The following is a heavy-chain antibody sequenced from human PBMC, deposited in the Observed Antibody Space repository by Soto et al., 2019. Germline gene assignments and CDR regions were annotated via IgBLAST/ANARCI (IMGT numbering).Heavy chain of an antibody. V-gene: IGHV4-59*01. CDR2: IYYSGST. D-gene: IGHD3-16*02. Sequence: QVQLQESGPGLVKPSETLSLTCTVSGGSISSYYWSWIRQPPGKGLEWIGYIYYSGSTNYNPSLKRRXXIXVXXSKNQFSLKLSSVTAADTAVYYCARGGYRKYYFDYWGQGTLVTVSS. CDR3: ARGGYRKYYFDY. J-gene: IGHJ4*02. CDR1: GGSISSYY.